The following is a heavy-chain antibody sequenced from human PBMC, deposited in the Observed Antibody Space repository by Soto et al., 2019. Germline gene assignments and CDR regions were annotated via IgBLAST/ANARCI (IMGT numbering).Heavy chain of an antibody. D-gene: IGHD6-13*01. V-gene: IGHV3-49*03. Sequence: PGGSLRLSCSASGFTFGDYAMSWFRQAPGKGLEWVGFIRSKVYGGTTEYAASVRGRFTISRDDSKNIAYLQMNSLKTEDTAVYYCTRDIAAAGSRTLFNYCGQGTLVNRLL. CDR1: GFTFGDYA. J-gene: IGHJ4*02. CDR2: IRSKVYGGTT. CDR3: TRDIAAAGSRTLFNY.